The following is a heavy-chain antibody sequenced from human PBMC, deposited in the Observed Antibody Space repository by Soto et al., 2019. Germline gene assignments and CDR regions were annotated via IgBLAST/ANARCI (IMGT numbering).Heavy chain of an antibody. Sequence: SETLSLTCTVSGGSINSAGYYWSWLRQHSGQGLEWIGNIYYSGSTNYNPSLKSRVTISIDTSENRFSLNLSSVTAADTAVYYCARVQTIFGIITVFDYWGQGTLVTVSS. CDR1: GGSINSAGYY. CDR3: ARVQTIFGIITVFDY. D-gene: IGHD3-3*01. J-gene: IGHJ4*02. CDR2: IYYSGST. V-gene: IGHV4-31*03.